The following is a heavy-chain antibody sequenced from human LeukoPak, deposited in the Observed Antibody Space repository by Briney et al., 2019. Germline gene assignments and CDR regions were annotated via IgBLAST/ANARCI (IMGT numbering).Heavy chain of an antibody. CDR3: ARANRSDIAAAGTAGWFDP. CDR2: IYYSGST. CDR1: GGSISSHY. D-gene: IGHD6-13*01. V-gene: IGHV4-59*11. J-gene: IGHJ5*02. Sequence: SETLSLTCTVSGGSISSHYWSWVRQPPGRGLEWIGYIYYSGSTNYNPSLKSRVTISVDTSKNQFSLKLSSVTAADTAVYYCARANRSDIAAAGTAGWFDPWGQGTLVTVSS.